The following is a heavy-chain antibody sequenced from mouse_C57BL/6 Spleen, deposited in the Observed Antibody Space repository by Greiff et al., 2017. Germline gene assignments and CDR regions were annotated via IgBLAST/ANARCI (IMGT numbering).Heavy chain of an antibody. Sequence: VQLQQSGAELVRPGTSVKMSCKASGYTFTNSWIGWVKQRPGHGLEWIGDIYPGGGYTNYNAKFKGKATLTADKSSSTAYMQFSSLTSEDSASDYCARWSTGGWSPYDAMDYWGQGTSVTVSS. CDR1: GYTFTNSW. CDR3: ARWSTGGWSPYDAMDY. V-gene: IGHV1-63*01. CDR2: IYPGGGYT. J-gene: IGHJ4*01.